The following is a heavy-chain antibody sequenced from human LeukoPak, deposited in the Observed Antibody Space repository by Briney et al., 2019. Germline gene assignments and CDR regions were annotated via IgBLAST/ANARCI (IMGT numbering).Heavy chain of an antibody. CDR3: AKGSTNARPYYFDY. CDR1: GFTFSSYG. V-gene: IGHV3-30*18. J-gene: IGHJ4*02. CDR2: ISYDGSNK. Sequence: PGRSLRLSCAASGFTFSSYGMHWVRQAPGKGLEWVAVISYDGSNKYYADSVKGRFTISRDNSKNTLYLQMNSLRAEDTAVYYCAKGSTNARPYYFDYWGQGSLVTVSS. D-gene: IGHD2-8*01.